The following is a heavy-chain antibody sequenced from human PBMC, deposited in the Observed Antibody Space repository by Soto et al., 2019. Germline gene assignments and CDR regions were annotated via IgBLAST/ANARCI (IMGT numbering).Heavy chain of an antibody. CDR1: GFTFSSYA. V-gene: IGHV3-23*01. J-gene: IGHJ5*02. Sequence: GGSLRLSCAASGFTFSSYAMIWVRQAPGKGLEWVSAISGSGGSTYYADSVKGRFTISRDNSKNTLYLQMNSLRAEDTAVYYCAKDKSGYSSSWLSWFDPWGQGTLVTVSS. D-gene: IGHD6-13*01. CDR2: ISGSGGST. CDR3: AKDKSGYSSSWLSWFDP.